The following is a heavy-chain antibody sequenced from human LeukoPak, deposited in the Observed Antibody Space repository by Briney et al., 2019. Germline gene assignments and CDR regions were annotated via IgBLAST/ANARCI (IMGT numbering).Heavy chain of an antibody. J-gene: IGHJ4*02. CDR1: GFTFSRYA. D-gene: IGHD6-13*01. V-gene: IGHV3-53*04. Sequence: GGSLRLSCAASGFTFSRYAMSWVRQAPGKGLEWVSVIYSGGSTYYADSVKGRFTISRHNSKNTLYLQMNSLRAEDTAVYYCARVAAAAGFDYWGQGTLVTVSS. CDR2: IYSGGST. CDR3: ARVAAAAGFDY.